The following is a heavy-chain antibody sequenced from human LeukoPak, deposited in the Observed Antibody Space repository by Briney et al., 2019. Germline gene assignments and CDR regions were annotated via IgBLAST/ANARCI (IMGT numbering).Heavy chain of an antibody. D-gene: IGHD3-10*01. Sequence: GASVKVSCKASGGTFSSYAISWVRQAPGQGLEWMGGIIPIFGTANYAQKFQGRVTITADESTSTAYMELSSLRSEDTAVYYCARGDTMVRGVISAFDIWGQGTMVTVSS. CDR1: GGTFSSYA. CDR2: IIPIFGTA. CDR3: ARGDTMVRGVISAFDI. V-gene: IGHV1-69*13. J-gene: IGHJ3*02.